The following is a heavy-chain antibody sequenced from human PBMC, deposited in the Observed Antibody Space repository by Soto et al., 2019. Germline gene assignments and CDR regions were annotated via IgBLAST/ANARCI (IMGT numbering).Heavy chain of an antibody. V-gene: IGHV1-18*01. Sequence: QVQLVQSGAEMKEPGASVKVSCKTSDYSFSTYGISWVRQAPGQGLEWMGWINTYNGNTNFAQNFQGRITLTTDTSTSTAYMEVRSLRFDDTAVYYCVRTWGGGYCSTTSCFHNWFDPWGQGTQVIVSS. CDR2: INTYNGNT. D-gene: IGHD2-2*01. J-gene: IGHJ5*02. CDR1: DYSFSTYG. CDR3: VRTWGGGYCSTTSCFHNWFDP.